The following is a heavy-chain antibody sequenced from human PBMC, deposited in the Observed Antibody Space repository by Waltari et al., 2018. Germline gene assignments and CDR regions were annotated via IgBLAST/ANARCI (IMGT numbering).Heavy chain of an antibody. D-gene: IGHD1-1*01. CDR3: ATESISGTPYDAFDI. CDR1: GFTFSSYG. CDR2: IRYDGSNK. V-gene: IGHV3-30*02. J-gene: IGHJ3*02. Sequence: QVQLVESGGGVVQPGGSLRLSCAASGFTFSSYGMHWVRQAPGKGLEWVAFIRYDGSNKYYADSVKGRFTISRDNSKNTLYLQMNSLRAEDTAVYYCATESISGTPYDAFDIWGQGTMVTVSS.